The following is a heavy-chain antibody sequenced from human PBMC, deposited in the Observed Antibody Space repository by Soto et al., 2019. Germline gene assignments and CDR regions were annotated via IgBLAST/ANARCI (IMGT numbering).Heavy chain of an antibody. Sequence: GASVKVSCKASGGTFSSYAISWVRQAPGQGLEWMGGIIPIFGTANYAQKFQGRVTITADESTSTAYMELSSLRSEDTAVYYCARWGGGYSNWGTYYYYGMDVWGQGTTVTVSS. CDR2: IIPIFGTA. CDR1: GGTFSSYA. CDR3: ARWGGGYSNWGTYYYYGMDV. J-gene: IGHJ6*02. V-gene: IGHV1-69*13. D-gene: IGHD4-4*01.